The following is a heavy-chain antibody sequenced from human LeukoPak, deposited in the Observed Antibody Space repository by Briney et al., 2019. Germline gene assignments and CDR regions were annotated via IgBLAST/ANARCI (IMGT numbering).Heavy chain of an antibody. D-gene: IGHD3-3*01. CDR1: GFIFSSYV. V-gene: IGHV3-23*01. Sequence: TGGSLRLSCAASGFIFSSYVVSWLRQAPGKGLEWVSGISASGDRTYYADSVKGRFTISRDNSKNTLYLQMNSLRAEDTAIYYCAKDLPKITIFGALQHWGQGTLVTVSS. CDR3: AKDLPKITIFGALQH. CDR2: ISASGDRT. J-gene: IGHJ1*01.